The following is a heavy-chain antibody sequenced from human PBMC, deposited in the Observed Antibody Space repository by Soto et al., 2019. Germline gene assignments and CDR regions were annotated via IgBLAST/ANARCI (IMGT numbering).Heavy chain of an antibody. V-gene: IGHV4-59*12. CDR2: INYSGGT. CDR3: AREGFGELHGLVEV. D-gene: IGHD3-10*01. J-gene: IGHJ6*02. CDR1: GGSLRSYY. Sequence: QVQLQESGPRLVKPSDTLSLTCTVSGGSLRSYYCSWFRQPPGKGLEWVGYINYSGGTFYNPSLKSRVTISGYASNNQYSLMVTPVTATDTPVYYCAREGFGELHGLVEVWGQGTTVTVSS.